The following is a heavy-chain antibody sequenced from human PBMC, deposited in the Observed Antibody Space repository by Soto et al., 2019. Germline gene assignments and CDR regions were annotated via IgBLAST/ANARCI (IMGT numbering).Heavy chain of an antibody. Sequence: PSETLSLTCTVSGGSISSYYWSWIRQPPGKGLEWIGYIYYSGSTNYNPSLKSRVTISVDTSKNQFSLKLSSVTAADTAVYYCAESGGSSGDAFDIWGQGTMVTVSS. CDR2: IYYSGST. J-gene: IGHJ3*02. V-gene: IGHV4-59*01. CDR3: AESGGSSGDAFDI. D-gene: IGHD2-15*01. CDR1: GGSISSYY.